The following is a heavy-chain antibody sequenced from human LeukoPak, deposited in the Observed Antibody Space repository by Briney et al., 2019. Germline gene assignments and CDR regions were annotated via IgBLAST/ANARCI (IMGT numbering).Heavy chain of an antibody. V-gene: IGHV3-30*04. J-gene: IGHJ6*02. Sequence: GRSLRLSCAASGLTFSSYAMHWVRQAPGKGLEWVAVISYDGSNKYYADSVKGRFTISRDNSKNTLYLQMNSLRAEDTAVYYCARGRFGELLFWYYYGMDVWGQGTTVTVSS. CDR2: ISYDGSNK. CDR1: GLTFSSYA. CDR3: ARGRFGELLFWYYYGMDV. D-gene: IGHD3-10*01.